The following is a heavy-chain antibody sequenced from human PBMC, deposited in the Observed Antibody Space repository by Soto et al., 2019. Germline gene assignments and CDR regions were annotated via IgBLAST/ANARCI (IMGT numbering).Heavy chain of an antibody. V-gene: IGHV3-9*01. Sequence: GGSLRLSCAASGFTFDDYAMHWVRQAPGKGLEWVSGISWNSGSIGYADSVKGRFTISRDNAKNSLYLQMNSLRAEDTALYYCAKDSMVRGALALEDNWFDPWGQGTLVTVSS. CDR3: AKDSMVRGALALEDNWFDP. CDR2: ISWNSGSI. CDR1: GFTFDDYA. D-gene: IGHD3-10*01. J-gene: IGHJ5*02.